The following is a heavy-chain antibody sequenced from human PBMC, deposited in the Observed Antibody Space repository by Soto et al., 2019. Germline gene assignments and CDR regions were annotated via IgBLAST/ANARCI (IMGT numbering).Heavy chain of an antibody. V-gene: IGHV5-51*01. J-gene: IGHJ6*03. CDR2: IYPGDSDT. D-gene: IGHD5-12*01. CDR3: ARHRWDIVATITGYYYYYYMDV. Sequence: PGESLKISCKGSGYSFTSYWIGWVRQMPGKGLEWMGIIYPGDSDTRYSPSFQGQVTISADKSISTAYLQWSSLKASDTAMYYCARHRWDIVATITGYYYYYYMDVWGKGTTVTVSS. CDR1: GYSFTSYW.